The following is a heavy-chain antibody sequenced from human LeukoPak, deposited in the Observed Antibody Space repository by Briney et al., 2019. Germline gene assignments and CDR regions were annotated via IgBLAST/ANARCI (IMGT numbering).Heavy chain of an antibody. V-gene: IGHV4-30-4*08. D-gene: IGHD7-27*01. CDR2: IYYSGST. J-gene: IGHJ6*03. Sequence: SQTLSLTCTVSGGSISSGDYYWSWIRQPPGKGLEWIGYIYYSGSTYYSPSLKSRLTISVDTSKNQFSLKLSSVTAADTAVYYCARVVNWAYYYYMDVWGKGTTVTVSS. CDR3: ARVVNWAYYYYMDV. CDR1: GGSISSGDYY.